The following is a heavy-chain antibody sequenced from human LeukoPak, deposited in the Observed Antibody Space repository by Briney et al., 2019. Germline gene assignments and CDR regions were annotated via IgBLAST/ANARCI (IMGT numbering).Heavy chain of an antibody. CDR2: VYYTGST. D-gene: IGHD6-6*01. J-gene: IGHJ4*02. CDR1: GGSVSNYY. V-gene: IGHV4-59*08. Sequence: SETLSLTCSVSGGSVSNYYWSWIRQPPGKELEWIGYVYYTGSTNYNPSLKSRVTMFEDKSKNQFSLRLYSVTVADTAVYYCARHFAYSSSSYFDYWGQGSLVTVSS. CDR3: ARHFAYSSSSYFDY.